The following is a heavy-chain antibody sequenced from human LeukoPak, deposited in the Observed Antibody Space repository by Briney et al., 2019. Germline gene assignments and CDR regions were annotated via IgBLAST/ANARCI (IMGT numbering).Heavy chain of an antibody. CDR1: GYTFTSYG. J-gene: IGHJ4*02. CDR3: ARGLWFGELSVEY. CDR2: ISAYSGNT. Sequence: ASVKVSCKASGYTFTSYGISWVRQAPGQGLEWMGWISAYSGNTNYTQNLQSRVTMTTDTSTSTAYMELRSLRSDDTAVYYCARGLWFGELSVEYWGQGTLVTVSS. V-gene: IGHV1-18*01. D-gene: IGHD3-10*01.